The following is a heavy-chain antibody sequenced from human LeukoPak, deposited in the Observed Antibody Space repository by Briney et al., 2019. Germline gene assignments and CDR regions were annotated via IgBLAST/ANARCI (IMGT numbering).Heavy chain of an antibody. J-gene: IGHJ3*02. CDR2: IYTSGST. CDR1: GGSISSYY. D-gene: IGHD3-3*01. Sequence: SETLSLTCTVSGGSISSYYWSWIRQPAGKGLEWIGRIYTSGSTNYNPSLKSRATMSVDTSKNQFSLKLSSVTAADTAVYYCARDADFWSGPGAFDIWGQGTMVTVSS. V-gene: IGHV4-4*07. CDR3: ARDADFWSGPGAFDI.